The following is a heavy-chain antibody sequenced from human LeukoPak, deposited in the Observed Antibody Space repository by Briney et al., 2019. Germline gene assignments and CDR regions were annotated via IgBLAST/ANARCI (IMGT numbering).Heavy chain of an antibody. CDR3: ARVRVCGGDCK. Sequence: PGGSLRLSCAASGFTFSDYVMIWVRQAPGKGLEWVSGITASGDRTFYGDSVRGRFTMSRDNSKNTLYLQMNSLRAEDTAAYYCARVRVCGGDCKWGQGTLVTVSS. D-gene: IGHD2-21*02. CDR1: GFTFSDYV. CDR2: ITASGDRT. J-gene: IGHJ4*02. V-gene: IGHV3-23*01.